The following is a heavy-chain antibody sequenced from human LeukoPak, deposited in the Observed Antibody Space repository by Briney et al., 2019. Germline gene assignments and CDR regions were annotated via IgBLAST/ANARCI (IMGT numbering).Heavy chain of an antibody. D-gene: IGHD3-22*01. CDR1: GGSISSSSYY. Sequence: PSETLSLTCTVSGGSISSSSYYWGWIRQPPGKGLEWIGSIYYSGSTYYNPSLKSRVTISVDTSKNQFSLKLSSVTAADTAVYYCARHSNYYDSSGFDYWGQRTLVTVSS. CDR3: ARHSNYYDSSGFDY. V-gene: IGHV4-39*01. J-gene: IGHJ4*02. CDR2: IYYSGST.